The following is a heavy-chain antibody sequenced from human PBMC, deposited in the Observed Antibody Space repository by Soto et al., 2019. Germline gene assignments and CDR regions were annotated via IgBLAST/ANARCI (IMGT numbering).Heavy chain of an antibody. V-gene: IGHV4-34*01. CDR2: IDQSGST. J-gene: IGHJ5*02. Sequence: DTASLICAVSSACLSRNGGHWLFQPPGEGLEWIGKIDQSGSTNYNPSLKSRVTMSVDTSRSQFSLKLTSVTAMDTAVYYCAGGRDTVVRGVMNWFDHWGQG. CDR3: AGGRDTVVRGVMNWFDH. D-gene: IGHD3-10*01. CDR1: SACLSRNG.